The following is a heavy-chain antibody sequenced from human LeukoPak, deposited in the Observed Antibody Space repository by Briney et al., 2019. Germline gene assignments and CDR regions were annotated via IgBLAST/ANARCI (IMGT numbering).Heavy chain of an antibody. Sequence: PSETLSLTCTVSGGSISSYYWSWIRQPPGKGLEWIGYIYYSGSTNYNPSLKSRATISVDTSKNQFSLKLSSVTAADTAVYYCARVESSSWGLNYYYYYMDVWGKGTTVTVSS. J-gene: IGHJ6*03. CDR2: IYYSGST. CDR1: GGSISSYY. CDR3: ARVESSSWGLNYYYYYMDV. D-gene: IGHD6-13*01. V-gene: IGHV4-59*01.